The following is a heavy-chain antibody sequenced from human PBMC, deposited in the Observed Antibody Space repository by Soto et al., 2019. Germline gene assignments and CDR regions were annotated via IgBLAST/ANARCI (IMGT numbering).Heavy chain of an antibody. J-gene: IGHJ5*02. CDR2: IYHTGTT. CDR1: GGSIASIYH. Sequence: PSETLSLTCAVSGGSIASIYHWAWIRQPPGRGLEWVASIYHTGTTYYHPSLKSRVTISVDTSKNQFSLKLSSVTAADTAVYYCARVGYYDILTGYYRGWFDPWGQGTLVTVSS. CDR3: ARVGYYDILTGYYRGWFDP. V-gene: IGHV4-38-2*01. D-gene: IGHD3-9*01.